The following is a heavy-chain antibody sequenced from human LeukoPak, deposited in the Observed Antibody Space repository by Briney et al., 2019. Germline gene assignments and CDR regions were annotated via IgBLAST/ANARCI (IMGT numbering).Heavy chain of an antibody. CDR2: IKHDASEI. V-gene: IGHV3-7*01. Sequence: GGSLRLSCAASGVIFGREWMSWVRQTPGKGLEWVANIKHDASEIHYVDSLKGRFTVSRDNANNSLYLQMDGLRVDDTAMYFCAKWDFSGDYFWFDPRGQGTLVIVSS. CDR1: GVIFGREW. D-gene: IGHD4-17*01. J-gene: IGHJ5*02. CDR3: AKWDFSGDYFWFDP.